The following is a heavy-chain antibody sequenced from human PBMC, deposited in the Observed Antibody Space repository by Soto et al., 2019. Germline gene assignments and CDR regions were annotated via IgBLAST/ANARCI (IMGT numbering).Heavy chain of an antibody. J-gene: IGHJ3*02. CDR3: AKAVDGSGWSDDAFDI. Sequence: PGGSLRLSCAASGFTFSSYAMSWVRQAPGKGLEWVSAISGSGGSTYYADSVKGRFTISRDNSKNTLYLQMNSLRAEDTAVYYCAKAVDGSGWSDDAFDIWGQGTMVTVSS. D-gene: IGHD6-19*01. CDR1: GFTFSSYA. CDR2: ISGSGGST. V-gene: IGHV3-23*01.